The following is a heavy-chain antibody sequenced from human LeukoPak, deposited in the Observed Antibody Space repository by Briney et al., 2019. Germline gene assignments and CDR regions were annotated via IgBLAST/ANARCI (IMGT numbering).Heavy chain of an antibody. Sequence: GGTLRLSCAVSGFTSSSYGMSWVRQAPGKGLEWVSGISGSGGSTYYADSVKGRFTISRDNSRNTLYLQMNSLRGEDTAVYYCAKGIGGVIVKSLLHSAFDIWGQGTMVTVSS. D-gene: IGHD3-16*02. J-gene: IGHJ3*02. CDR2: ISGSGGST. CDR3: AKGIGGVIVKSLLHSAFDI. V-gene: IGHV3-23*01. CDR1: GFTSSSYG.